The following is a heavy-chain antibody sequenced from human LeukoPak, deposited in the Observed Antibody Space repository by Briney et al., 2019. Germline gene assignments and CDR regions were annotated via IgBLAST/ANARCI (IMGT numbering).Heavy chain of an antibody. CDR3: ARACDLGYCSGGRGVDWFDP. CDR1: GGTFSSYA. D-gene: IGHD2-15*01. V-gene: IGHV1-69*13. CDR2: IIPIFGTA. J-gene: IGHJ5*02. Sequence: GASVKVSCKASGGTFSSYAISWVRQAPGQGLEWMGGIIPIFGTANYAQKSQGRVTITADESTSTAYMELCSLRSEDTAVYYCARACDLGYCSGGRGVDWFDPWGQGTLVTVSS.